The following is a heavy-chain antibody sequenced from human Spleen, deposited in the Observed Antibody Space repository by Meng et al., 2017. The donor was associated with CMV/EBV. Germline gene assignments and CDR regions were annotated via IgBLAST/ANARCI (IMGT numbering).Heavy chain of an antibody. J-gene: IGHJ6*02. CDR2: IYSGGST. CDR3: ASRYDFWSGYYHYYYYGMDV. Sequence: GGSLRLSCAASGFTVSSNYMSWVRQAPGKGLEWVSVIYSGGSTYYADSVKGRFTISRDNSKNTLYLQMNSLRAEDTAVYYCASRYDFWSGYYHYYYYGMDVWGQGTTVTVSS. V-gene: IGHV3-53*01. CDR1: GFTVSSNY. D-gene: IGHD3-3*01.